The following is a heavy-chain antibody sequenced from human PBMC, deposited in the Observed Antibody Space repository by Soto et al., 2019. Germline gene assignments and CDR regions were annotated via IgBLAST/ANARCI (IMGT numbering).Heavy chain of an antibody. CDR1: GYTFTSYA. V-gene: IGHV1-3*01. CDR2: INAGNGNT. D-gene: IGHD3-10*01. CDR3: ARDMGFGLSDY. J-gene: IGHJ4*02. Sequence: GASVKVSCKASGYTFTSYAMHWVRQAPGQRLEWMGWINAGNGNTKYSQKFQGRVTITRDTSATTAYMELSSLRSEDTAVYYCARDMGFGLSDYWGQGTLVTVSS.